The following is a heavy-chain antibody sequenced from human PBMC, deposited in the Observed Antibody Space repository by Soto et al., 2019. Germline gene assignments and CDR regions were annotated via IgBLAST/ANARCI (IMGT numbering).Heavy chain of an antibody. J-gene: IGHJ6*02. CDR3: ARFRGRGGGRYCSSTSCYGSPRWYYYYGMDV. V-gene: IGHV4-59*12. Sequence: SETLSLTCTVPGDPISSYYWSWIRQPPGKGLEWIGYIYYSGSTNYNPSLKSRVTISVDTSKNQFSLKLSSVTAADTAVYYCARFRGRGGGRYCSSTSCYGSPRWYYYYGMDVWGQGTTVTVSS. CDR2: IYYSGST. D-gene: IGHD2-2*01. CDR1: GDPISSYY.